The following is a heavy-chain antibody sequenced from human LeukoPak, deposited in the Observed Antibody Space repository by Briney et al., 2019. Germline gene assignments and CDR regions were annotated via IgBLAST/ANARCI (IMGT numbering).Heavy chain of an antibody. J-gene: IGHJ4*02. CDR3: ARGPEYYDSSGYYPSFDY. D-gene: IGHD3-22*01. CDR1: GGSFSGYY. CDR2: INHSGST. V-gene: IGHV4-34*01. Sequence: PSETLSLTCAAYGGSFSGYYWSWIRQPPGKGLEWIGEINHSGSTNYNPSLKSRVTISVDTSKNQFSLKLSSVTAADTAVYYCARGPEYYDSSGYYPSFDYWGQGTLVTVSS.